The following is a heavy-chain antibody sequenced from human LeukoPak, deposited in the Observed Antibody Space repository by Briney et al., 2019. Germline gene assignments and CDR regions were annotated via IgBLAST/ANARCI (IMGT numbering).Heavy chain of an antibody. CDR1: GFTFSSYA. D-gene: IGHD5-12*01. J-gene: IGHJ4*02. CDR2: ISYDGSNK. V-gene: IGHV3-30*04. Sequence: GGSLRLSCAASGFTFSSYAMHWVRQAPGKGLEWVAVISYDGSNKYYADSVKGRFTISRDDSKNTLYLQMNSLRAEDTAVYYCAIGGVGSGYGIDGDFDYWGQGTLVTVSS. CDR3: AIGGVGSGYGIDGDFDY.